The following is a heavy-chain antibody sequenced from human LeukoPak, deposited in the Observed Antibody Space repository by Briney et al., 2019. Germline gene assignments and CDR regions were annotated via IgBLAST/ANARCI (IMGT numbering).Heavy chain of an antibody. CDR3: ARGASGNYHYFDY. V-gene: IGHV4-4*07. Sequence: PSETLSLTCTVSGGSISSYFWSWIRQPAGKGLEWIGRIYTSGSTDYNPSLKSRVTLSVDTSKNRFSLKLSSVTAADTAVYYCARGASGNYHYFDYWGQGTLVTVSS. J-gene: IGHJ4*02. CDR2: IYTSGST. CDR1: GGSISSYF. D-gene: IGHD1-26*01.